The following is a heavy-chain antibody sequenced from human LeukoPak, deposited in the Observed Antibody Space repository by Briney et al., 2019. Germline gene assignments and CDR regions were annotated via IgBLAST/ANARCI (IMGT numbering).Heavy chain of an antibody. CDR2: ISAYNGNT. V-gene: IGHV1-18*01. CDR3: ARVVYYDYVWGSYRYMDY. D-gene: IGHD3-16*02. J-gene: IGHJ4*02. CDR1: GYTFTSYG. Sequence: GASVKVSCKASGYTFTSYGISWVRQAPGQGLEWMGWISAYNGNTNYAQKLQGRVTMTTDTSTSTAYMELRSLRSDDTAVYYCARVVYYDYVWGSYRYMDYWGQGTLVTVSS.